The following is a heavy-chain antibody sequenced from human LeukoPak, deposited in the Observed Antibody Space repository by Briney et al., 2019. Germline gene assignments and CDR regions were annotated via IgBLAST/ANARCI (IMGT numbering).Heavy chain of an antibody. D-gene: IGHD3-16*01. V-gene: IGHV3-33*01. J-gene: IGHJ5*02. CDR2: VWYDGRNR. CDR3: ARLWGGNGYSGGSLNL. CDR1: GYTFSRHG. Sequence: GRSLTLSCAASGYTFSRHGIHWVRQAPGKGLEWVAVVWYDGRNRDYADSVKGRFTISKDNSNNMVFLQVDRLRAEDTAVYYCARLWGGNGYSGGSLNLWGQGTLVTVSS.